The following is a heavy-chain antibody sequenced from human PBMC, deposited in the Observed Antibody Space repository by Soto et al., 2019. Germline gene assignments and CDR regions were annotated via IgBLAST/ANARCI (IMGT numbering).Heavy chain of an antibody. CDR1: GGTFSSYA. V-gene: IGHV1-69*13. J-gene: IGHJ6*03. CDR3: ARHQSLYYYMDV. Sequence: SVKVSCKASGGTFSSYAISWVRQAPGQGLEWMGGIIPIFGTANYAQKFQGRVTITADESTSTAYMELSSLKASDTAMYYCARHQSLYYYMDVWGKGTTVTVSS. CDR2: IIPIFGTA. D-gene: IGHD2-15*01.